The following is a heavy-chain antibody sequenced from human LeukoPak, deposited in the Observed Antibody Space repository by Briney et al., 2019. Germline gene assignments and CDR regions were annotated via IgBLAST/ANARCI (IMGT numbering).Heavy chain of an antibody. J-gene: IGHJ4*02. V-gene: IGHV3-7*01. D-gene: IGHD2-21*02. CDR2: IKQDGSEK. CDR3: ARDEPSPLRGDFFDY. CDR1: GFTFSSYW. Sequence: GGSLRLSCAASGFTFSSYWMSWVRQAPGKGLEWVANIKQDGSEKYYVDSVKGRFTISRDNAKNSLYLQMNSLRAEDTAVYYCARDEPSPLRGDFFDYWGQGTLVTVSS.